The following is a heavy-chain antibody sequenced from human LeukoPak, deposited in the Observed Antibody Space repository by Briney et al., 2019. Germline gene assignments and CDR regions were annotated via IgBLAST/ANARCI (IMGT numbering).Heavy chain of an antibody. CDR3: ARGVGATSHWFDP. D-gene: IGHD1-26*01. V-gene: IGHV1-69*02. Sequence: SVKVSCKASGGTFSSYTISWVRQAPGQGLEWMGRIIPILGIANYAQKFQGRVTITADKSTSTAYMELSSLRSEDTAVYYCARGVGATSHWFDPWGQGTLVTVSP. J-gene: IGHJ5*02. CDR2: IIPILGIA. CDR1: GGTFSSYT.